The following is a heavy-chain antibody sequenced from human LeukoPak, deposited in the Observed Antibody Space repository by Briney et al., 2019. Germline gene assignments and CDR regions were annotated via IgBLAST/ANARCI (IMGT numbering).Heavy chain of an antibody. D-gene: IGHD3-3*01. CDR1: GGSISSGDYY. Sequence: KSSQTLFLTCTVSGGSISSGDYYWSRIRQPPGKGLEWIGYIYYSGSTYYNPSLKSRVTISVDTSKNQFSLKLSSVTAADTAVYYCARHHEEIFGVVSWFDPWGQGTLVTVSS. V-gene: IGHV4-30-4*08. CDR2: IYYSGST. CDR3: ARHHEEIFGVVSWFDP. J-gene: IGHJ5*02.